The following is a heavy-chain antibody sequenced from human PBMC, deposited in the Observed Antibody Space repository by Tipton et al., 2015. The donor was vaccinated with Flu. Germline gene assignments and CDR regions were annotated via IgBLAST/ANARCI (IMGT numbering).Heavy chain of an antibody. J-gene: IGHJ6*02. V-gene: IGHV4-38-2*02. Sequence: TLSLTCTVSGYSISSGYYWGWIRQPPGKGLEWIGSIYHSGSTYYNPSLKSRVTISVDTSKNQFSLKLSSVTAADTAVYYCARLPYAASYLGCMDVWGQGTTVTVSS. CDR3: ARLPYAASYLGCMDV. D-gene: IGHD3-10*01. CDR1: GYSISSGYY. CDR2: IYHSGST.